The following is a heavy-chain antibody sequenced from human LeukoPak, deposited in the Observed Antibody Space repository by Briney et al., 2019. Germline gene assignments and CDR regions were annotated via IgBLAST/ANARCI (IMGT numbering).Heavy chain of an antibody. J-gene: IGHJ3*02. CDR3: AREVEYYDSSGYRPHAFDI. CDR2: ISYSGGT. D-gene: IGHD3-22*01. CDR1: DGSIINNNHY. V-gene: IGHV4-39*02. Sequence: SETLSLTCTVSDGSIINNNHYWGWTRQPPGKGLEWIGSISYSGGTAYNPSLRSRVTISVGTSKNQFSLKVNSVTAADTAVYYCAREVEYYDSSGYRPHAFDIWGQGTLVTASS.